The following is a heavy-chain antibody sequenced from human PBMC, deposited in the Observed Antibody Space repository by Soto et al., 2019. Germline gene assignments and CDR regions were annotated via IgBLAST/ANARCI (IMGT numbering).Heavy chain of an antibody. J-gene: IGHJ3*02. V-gene: IGHV3-9*01. CDR2: ISWNSGSI. Sequence: GGSLRLSCAASGFTFDDYAMHWVRQAPGKGLEWVSGISWNSGSIGYADSVKGRFTISRDNAKNSLYLQMNSLRAEDTALYYCAKDSRTDAFDIWGQGTMVTVSS. CDR1: GFTFDDYA. CDR3: AKDSRTDAFDI.